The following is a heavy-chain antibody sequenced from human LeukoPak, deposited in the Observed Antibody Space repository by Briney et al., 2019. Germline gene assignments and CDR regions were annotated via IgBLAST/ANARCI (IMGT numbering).Heavy chain of an antibody. Sequence: PSETLSLTCTVSGASISSGKYYWSWIRQPAGKELEWIGRIYTGGTTSYNPSLKSRVTISVDTSKSHFSLKLTSVTAADTAVYYCARGGPDWDYYFDFWGQGTLVTVSS. D-gene: IGHD3/OR15-3a*01. CDR3: ARGGPDWDYYFDF. CDR1: GASISSGKYY. CDR2: IYTGGTT. V-gene: IGHV4-61*02. J-gene: IGHJ4*02.